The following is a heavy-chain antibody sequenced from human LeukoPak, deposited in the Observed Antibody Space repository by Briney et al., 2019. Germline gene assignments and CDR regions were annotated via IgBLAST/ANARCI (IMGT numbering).Heavy chain of an antibody. CDR2: IRYDGSKK. D-gene: IGHD3-22*01. CDR3: AKDLDGSGYRLDY. J-gene: IGHJ4*02. Sequence: GGSLRLSCAASGFTFSSYAMHWVRQAPGEGLEWVAFIRYDGSKKYCADSVKGRFTISRDNSKNTLYLQMNSLRAEDTAVYYCAKDLDGSGYRLDYWGQGTLVTVSS. CDR1: GFTFSSYA. V-gene: IGHV3-30*02.